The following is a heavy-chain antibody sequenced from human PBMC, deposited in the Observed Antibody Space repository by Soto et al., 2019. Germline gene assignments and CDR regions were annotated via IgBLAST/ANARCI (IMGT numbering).Heavy chain of an antibody. V-gene: IGHV1-2*07. J-gene: IGHJ4*02. CDR3: AEGSAVDSGSSNHLPNDY. CDR2: INANSGAT. D-gene: IGHD1-26*01. Sequence: ASVKVSCKTSGYTFTAYYIHWVRQAPGQGLEWMGWINANSGATEYAHNFQDRVTLTRDTSLSTAYMELSSLSSDDTAMYYCAEGSAVDSGSSNHLPNDYWGQGTLVRVSS. CDR1: GYTFTAYY.